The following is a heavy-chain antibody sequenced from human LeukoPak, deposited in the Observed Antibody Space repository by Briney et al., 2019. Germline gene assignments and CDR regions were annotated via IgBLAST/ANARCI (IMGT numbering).Heavy chain of an antibody. J-gene: IGHJ6*03. D-gene: IGHD2-2*01. CDR1: GFTFSGYS. Sequence: GGSLRLSCAASGFTFSGYSMNWVRQAPGKGLEWVSSISSSSSYIYYADSVKGRFTISRDNAKNSLCLQMNSLRAEDTAVYYCARDGVPAATNYYYYYYMDVWGKGTTVTVSS. CDR3: ARDGVPAATNYYYYYYMDV. V-gene: IGHV3-21*01. CDR2: ISSSSSYI.